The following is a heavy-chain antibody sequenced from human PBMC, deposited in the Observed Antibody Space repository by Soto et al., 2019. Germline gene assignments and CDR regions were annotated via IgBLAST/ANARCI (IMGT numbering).Heavy chain of an antibody. Sequence: PGGSLRLSCAASGFTFSSYAMSWVRQAPGKGLEWVSLISGSGANTYYADSAKGRFTISRDNSKNTLYLQMNSLRAEDTAVYYCARSSGTTGQFDYWGQGTLVTVSS. J-gene: IGHJ4*02. CDR1: GFTFSSYA. V-gene: IGHV3-23*01. CDR2: ISGSGANT. CDR3: ARSSGTTGQFDY. D-gene: IGHD1-7*01.